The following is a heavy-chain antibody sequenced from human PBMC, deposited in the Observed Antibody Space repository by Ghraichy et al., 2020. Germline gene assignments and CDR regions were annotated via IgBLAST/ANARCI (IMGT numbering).Heavy chain of an antibody. CDR1: GGSISSSSYY. D-gene: IGHD3-9*01. J-gene: IGHJ5*02. CDR3: ARLGVLRYFDHH. CDR2: IYYSGST. Sequence: SETLSLTCTVSGGSISSSSYYWGWIRQPPGKGLEWIRSIYYSGSTYYNPSLKSRVTISVDTSKNQFSLKLSSVTAADTAVYYCARLGVLRYFDHHWGQGTLVTVSS. V-gene: IGHV4-39*01.